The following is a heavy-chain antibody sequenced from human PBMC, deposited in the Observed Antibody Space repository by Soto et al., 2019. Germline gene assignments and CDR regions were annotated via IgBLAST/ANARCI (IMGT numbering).Heavy chain of an antibody. CDR3: ARDSDTSGHYTHLDV. V-gene: IGHV3-23*01. CDR1: GFTFSSYS. CDR2: ISGSGQTT. D-gene: IGHD3-22*01. Sequence: GGSLRLSCAASGFTFSSYSLSWLRQAPGKGLEWVSGISGSGQTTHYKDYVKGRFTISRDNFRNTLYLQMNSLRAEDTSVYYCARDSDTSGHYTHLDVWGQGTTVTVSS. J-gene: IGHJ6*02.